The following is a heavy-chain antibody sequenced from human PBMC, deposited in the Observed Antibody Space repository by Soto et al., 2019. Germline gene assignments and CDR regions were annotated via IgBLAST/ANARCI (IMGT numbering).Heavy chain of an antibody. CDR2: IYYSGST. V-gene: IGHV4-39*01. Sequence: SETLSLTCTVSGGSISSSSYYWGWIRQPPGKGLEWIGSIYYSGSTYYNPSLKSRVTISVDTSKNQFSLKLSSVTAADTAVYYCARKLLWFGELFDAFDIWGQGTMVTVSS. D-gene: IGHD3-10*01. CDR1: GGSISSSSYY. CDR3: ARKLLWFGELFDAFDI. J-gene: IGHJ3*02.